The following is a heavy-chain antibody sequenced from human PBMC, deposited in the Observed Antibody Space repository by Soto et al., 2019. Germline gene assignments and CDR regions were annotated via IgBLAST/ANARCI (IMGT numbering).Heavy chain of an antibody. CDR3: ARHIVPTYYYGMDV. V-gene: IGHV3-11*06. J-gene: IGHJ6*02. D-gene: IGHD5-12*01. Sequence: LRLSCAASGFTFSDYYMSWIRQAPGKGLEWVSYISSSSYTNYADSVKGRFTISRDNAKNSLYLQMNSLRAEDTAVYYCARHIVPTYYYGMDVWGQGTTVTVSS. CDR1: GFTFSDYY. CDR2: ISSSSYT.